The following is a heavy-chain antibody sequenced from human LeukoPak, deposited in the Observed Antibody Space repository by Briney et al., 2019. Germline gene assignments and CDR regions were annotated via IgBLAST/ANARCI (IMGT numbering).Heavy chain of an antibody. D-gene: IGHD3-10*01. Sequence: GGSLRLSCAASGFTFSSYSMNWVRQAPGKGLEWVSSISSSSSYIYYADSVKGRFTISRDNAKNSLYLQMNSLRAEDTAVYYCARGDLLWFGELLSSFDYWGQGTLVTISS. CDR3: ARGDLLWFGELLSSFDY. J-gene: IGHJ4*02. CDR1: GFTFSSYS. CDR2: ISSSSSYI. V-gene: IGHV3-21*01.